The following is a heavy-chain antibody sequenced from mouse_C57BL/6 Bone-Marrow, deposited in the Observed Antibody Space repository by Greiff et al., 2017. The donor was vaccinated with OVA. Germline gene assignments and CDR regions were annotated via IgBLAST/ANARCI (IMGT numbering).Heavy chain of an antibody. CDR1: GFNFKDDY. CDR2: IDPENGDT. Sequence: EVQLQESGAELVRPGASVKLSCTASGFNFKDDYMHWVKQRPEQGLEWIGWIDPENGDTEYASKFPGKATITADTSSNTAYLQLSSLTSEDDAVYYYSFYYSNYVGWYFDVEGTGTRVTVSS. J-gene: IGHJ1*03. V-gene: IGHV14-4*01. CDR3: SFYYSNYVGWYFDV. D-gene: IGHD2-5*01.